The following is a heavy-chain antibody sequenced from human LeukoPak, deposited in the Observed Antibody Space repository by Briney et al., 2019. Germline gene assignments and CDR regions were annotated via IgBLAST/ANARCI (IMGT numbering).Heavy chain of an antibody. CDR1: GGSISSGSYY. Sequence: SETLSLTCTVSGGSISSGSYYWSWIRQPAGKGLEWIGRIYTSGSTNYNPSLKSRVTISVDTSKNQFSLKLSSVTAADTAVYYCARDRRYDFWSGEWEGLYYYMDVWGKGTTVTVSS. CDR3: ARDRRYDFWSGEWEGLYYYMDV. V-gene: IGHV4-61*02. J-gene: IGHJ6*03. D-gene: IGHD3-3*01. CDR2: IYTSGST.